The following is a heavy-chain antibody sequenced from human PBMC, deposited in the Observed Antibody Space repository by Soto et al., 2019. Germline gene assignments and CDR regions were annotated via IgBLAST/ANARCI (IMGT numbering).Heavy chain of an antibody. Sequence: SETLSLTCTVSGGSISSGGYYWSWIRQQPGKGLEWIGYIYYSGSTYYNPSLKSRVTISVDTSKNQFSLKLSPVTAADTAVYYCARDNIAAAGNYYYYGMDVWGQGTTVTVSS. J-gene: IGHJ6*02. CDR1: GGSISSGGYY. D-gene: IGHD6-13*01. V-gene: IGHV4-31*03. CDR2: IYYSGST. CDR3: ARDNIAAAGNYYYYGMDV.